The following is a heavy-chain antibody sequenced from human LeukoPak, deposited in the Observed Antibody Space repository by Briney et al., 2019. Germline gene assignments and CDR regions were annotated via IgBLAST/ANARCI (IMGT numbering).Heavy chain of an antibody. V-gene: IGHV1-69-2*01. CDR3: ATAPVTGLFDY. CDR2: VDPEDGET. CDR1: GYTFTDYY. Sequence: ASVKVSCKVSGYTFTDYYMHWVQQAPGKGLEWMGLVDPEDGETIYAEKFQGRVAITADTSTDTAYMELSSLRSEDTAVYYCATAPVTGLFDYWGQGTLVTVSS. D-gene: IGHD3-9*01. J-gene: IGHJ4*02.